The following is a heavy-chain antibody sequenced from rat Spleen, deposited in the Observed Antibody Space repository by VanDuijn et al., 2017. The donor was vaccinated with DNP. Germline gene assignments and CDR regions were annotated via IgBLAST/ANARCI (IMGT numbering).Heavy chain of an antibody. CDR2: INTSGSGT. J-gene: IGHJ2*01. V-gene: IGHV5-25*01. CDR3: ARRGGSLNFDY. Sequence: EVQLVESGGGLVQPGRSLKLSCAASGFTFSYYYMAWVRQAPRKGLAWVATINTSGSGTYYPDSVKGRFTISRDNAKSSLYLEMNSLKSEDTATYYCARRGGSLNFDYWGQGVLVTVSS. D-gene: IGHD1-11*01. CDR1: GFTFSYYY.